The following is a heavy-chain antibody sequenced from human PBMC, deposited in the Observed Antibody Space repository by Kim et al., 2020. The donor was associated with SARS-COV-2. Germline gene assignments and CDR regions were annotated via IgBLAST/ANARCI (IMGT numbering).Heavy chain of an antibody. CDR3: AREFKSYFYDRIAYAQPAS. CDR1: GYNFTGHS. J-gene: IGHJ5*02. Sequence: ASVKVSCKASGYNFTGHSMHWVRQAPGQGLEWMGWINTNTGKPTYAQVFTGRFVFSLDTSVSTAYLQISRLKAEDTAVYYCAREFKSYFYDRIAYAQPASWGQGTLVTVSS. D-gene: IGHD3-22*01. V-gene: IGHV7-4-1*02. CDR2: INTNTGKP.